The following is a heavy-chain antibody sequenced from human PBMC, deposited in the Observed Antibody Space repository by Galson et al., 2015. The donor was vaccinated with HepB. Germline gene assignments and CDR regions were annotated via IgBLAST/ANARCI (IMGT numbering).Heavy chain of an antibody. Sequence: SVKASCKASGGTFSNYGINWVRQAPGQGLEWMGGIIPIFGTTNYAQKFQGRVTITADRSTNTAYMELSSLRSDDTAVYYCAREDYYGSGSYSLHWYFDLWGRGTLVTVSS. CDR2: IIPIFGTT. D-gene: IGHD3-10*01. CDR1: GGTFSNYG. CDR3: AREDYYGSGSYSLHWYFDL. J-gene: IGHJ2*01. V-gene: IGHV1-69*06.